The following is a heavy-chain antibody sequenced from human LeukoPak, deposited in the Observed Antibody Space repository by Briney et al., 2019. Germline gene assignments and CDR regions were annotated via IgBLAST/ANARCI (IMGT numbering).Heavy chain of an antibody. CDR1: GFTFSSYG. CDR2: IWYDGSNK. Sequence: GGSLRLSCAASGFTFSSYGMHWVRQAPGKGLEWVAVIWYDGSNKYYADSVKGRFTISRDNSKNTLYLQMNSLRAEDTAVYYCAGDTYYYDSSPDYWGQGTLVTVSS. D-gene: IGHD3-22*01. V-gene: IGHV3-33*01. J-gene: IGHJ4*02. CDR3: AGDTYYYDSSPDY.